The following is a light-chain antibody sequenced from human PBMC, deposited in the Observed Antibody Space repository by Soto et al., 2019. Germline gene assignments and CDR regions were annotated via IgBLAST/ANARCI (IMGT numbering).Light chain of an antibody. CDR1: QSVGSF. CDR2: DAS. V-gene: IGKV3-11*01. J-gene: IGKJ2*01. Sequence: EVVLLQSPATLSLSPGERATLSCRASQSVGSFLVWYQQKPGQAPGLLIYDASNRATGIPARFSGSGSETDLTLTIRSLEPEDFAVYYCQQRGIWAYTFGQATKLEIK. CDR3: QQRGIWAYT.